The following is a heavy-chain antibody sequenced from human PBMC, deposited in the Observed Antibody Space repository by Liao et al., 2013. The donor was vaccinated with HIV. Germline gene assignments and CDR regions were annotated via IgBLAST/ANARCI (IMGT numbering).Heavy chain of an antibody. CDR3: ARVQWEPAPNWYSDL. Sequence: QVQLQQWGAGLLKPSETLSLTCAVYGGSFSGYYWSWIRQPPGKGLEWIGEINHSGSTNYNPSLKSRVSISADTSSNHVFLKLTSVTAADTAVYYCARVQWEPAPNWYSDLWGRGTLVIVSS. CDR2: INHSGST. V-gene: IGHV4-34*01. J-gene: IGHJ2*01. CDR1: GGSFSGYY. D-gene: IGHD1-26*01.